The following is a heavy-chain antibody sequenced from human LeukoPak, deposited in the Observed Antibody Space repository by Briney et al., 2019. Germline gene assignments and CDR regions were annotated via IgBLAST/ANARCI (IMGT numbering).Heavy chain of an antibody. D-gene: IGHD2-15*01. Sequence: GGSLRLSCAASGFTFSGSAMHWVRQASGKGLEWVGRIRSKANSYATAYAASVKGRFTISRDDSKNTAYLQMNSLKTEDTAVYYCARLAKADFDYWGQGTLVTVSS. CDR3: ARLAKADFDY. J-gene: IGHJ4*02. CDR2: IRSKANSYAT. CDR1: GFTFSGSA. V-gene: IGHV3-73*01.